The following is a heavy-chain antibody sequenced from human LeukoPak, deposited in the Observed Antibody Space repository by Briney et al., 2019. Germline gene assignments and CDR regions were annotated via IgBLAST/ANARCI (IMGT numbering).Heavy chain of an antibody. CDR3: AKDRAAVAFGPPVFDD. Sequence: PGGSLRLSCAASGFTFSSSAMSWVRQAPGKGLEWVSLISWDGGSTYYTDSVKGRFTISRDNSKKSLYLQMNGLRSEDTALYYCAKDRAAVAFGPPVFDDWGQGTLVTVSS. D-gene: IGHD6-13*01. V-gene: IGHV3-43*02. CDR2: ISWDGGST. J-gene: IGHJ4*02. CDR1: GFTFSSSA.